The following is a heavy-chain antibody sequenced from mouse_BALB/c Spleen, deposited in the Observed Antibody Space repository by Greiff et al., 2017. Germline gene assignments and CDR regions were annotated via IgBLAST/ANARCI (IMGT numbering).Heavy chain of an antibody. V-gene: IGHV3-6*02. D-gene: IGHD1-2*01. J-gene: IGHJ3*01. CDR2: ISYDGSN. CDR1: GYSITSGYY. CDR3: ARSRQLRLPAY. Sequence: EVQLVESGPGLVKPSQSLSLTCSVTGYSITSGYYWNWIRQFPGNKLEWMGYISYDGSNNYNPSLKNRISITRDTSKNQFFLKLNSVTTEDTATYYCARSRQLRLPAYWGQGTLVTVSA.